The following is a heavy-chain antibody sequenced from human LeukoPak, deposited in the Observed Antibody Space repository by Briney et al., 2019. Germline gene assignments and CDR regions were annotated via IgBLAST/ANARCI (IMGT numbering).Heavy chain of an antibody. D-gene: IGHD2-15*01. CDR2: ISSSSSYI. Sequence: GGSLRLSCAASGFTFSSYSMNWVRQAPGKGLEWVSSISSSSSYIYYADSVKGRFTISRDNAKNSLYLQMNSLRAEDTAVYYCAREGGYCSGGSCSDAFDIWGQGTMVTVSS. CDR3: AREGGYCSGGSCSDAFDI. V-gene: IGHV3-21*01. CDR1: GFTFSSYS. J-gene: IGHJ3*02.